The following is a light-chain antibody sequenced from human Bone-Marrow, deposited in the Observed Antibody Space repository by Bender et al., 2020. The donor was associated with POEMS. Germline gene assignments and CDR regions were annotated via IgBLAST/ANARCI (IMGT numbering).Light chain of an antibody. CDR3: CSYAGRSTLI. J-gene: IGLJ2*01. Sequence: QSALTQPPSASGSPGQSVTISCTGTSSDVGGYNYVSWYQQHPGKAPKLMIYEVSKRPSGVPDRISGSKSGNTASLTISGLQAEDEADYYCCSYAGRSTLIFGGGTKLTVL. CDR2: EVS. V-gene: IGLV2-8*01. CDR1: SSDVGGYNY.